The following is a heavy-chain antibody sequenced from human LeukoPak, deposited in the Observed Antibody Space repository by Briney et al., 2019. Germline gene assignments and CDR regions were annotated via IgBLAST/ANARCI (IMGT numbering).Heavy chain of an antibody. CDR2: IYSTGST. CDR3: ARQGYTASYYFLDY. CDR1: GDFIRSYW. J-gene: IGHJ4*02. Sequence: SETLSVTCDVSGDFIRSYWWGWVRQPAGKGLEWIGRIYSTGSTKFNPSLKSRLTMSMDTSTDQSSLKFSLKLTSVTPADTAMYFCARQGYTASYYFLDYWSQGILVTVSS. D-gene: IGHD3-10*01. V-gene: IGHV4-4*07.